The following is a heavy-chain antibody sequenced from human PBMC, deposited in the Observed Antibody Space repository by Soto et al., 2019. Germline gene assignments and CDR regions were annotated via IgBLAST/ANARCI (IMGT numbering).Heavy chain of an antibody. V-gene: IGHV1-69*13. D-gene: IGHD5-18*01. J-gene: IGHJ6*02. CDR2: NIPTFPPA. Sequence: ASVKVSCQASGGTFRSYAISWVPQAPGQGLEWMGGNIPTFPPANYAQRFQGRVTITADESTSTAYMELSSLGSEDTAVDYCARREMVTIDYSDYGMHVCGQGTTVTVSS. CDR1: GGTFRSYA. CDR3: ARREMVTIDYSDYGMHV.